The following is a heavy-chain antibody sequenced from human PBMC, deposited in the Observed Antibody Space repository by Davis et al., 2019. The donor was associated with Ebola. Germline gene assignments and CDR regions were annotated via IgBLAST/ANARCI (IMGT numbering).Heavy chain of an antibody. Sequence: GESLKISCAASGFTFSSYTMHWVRQAPGEGLEWVSRISGSADATYYADSVKGRFTISRDNSKNTLYLQMNSLRAEDTAVYYCAKGFRQLAGGFDYWGQGTLVTVSS. CDR2: ISGSADAT. V-gene: IGHV3-23*01. CDR1: GFTFSSYT. J-gene: IGHJ4*02. D-gene: IGHD6-13*01. CDR3: AKGFRQLAGGFDY.